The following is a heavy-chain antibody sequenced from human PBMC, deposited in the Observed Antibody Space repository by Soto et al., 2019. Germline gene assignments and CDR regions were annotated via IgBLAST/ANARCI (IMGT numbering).Heavy chain of an antibody. CDR1: GYTFSNYG. V-gene: IGHV1-18*01. CDR3: ARAPRTVAGTFWFDP. CDR2: ISSYNGNT. D-gene: IGHD6-19*01. J-gene: IGHJ5*02. Sequence: EASVKVSCKASGYTFSNYGISWVRQAPGQGLEWMGWISSYNGNTNYAQKLQGRVTMTTDTSTSTAYMELRSLRSDDTAVYYCARAPRTVAGTFWFDPWGQGTLVTVS.